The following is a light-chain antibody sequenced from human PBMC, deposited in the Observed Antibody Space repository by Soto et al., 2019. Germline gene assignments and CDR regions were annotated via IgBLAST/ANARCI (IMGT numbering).Light chain of an antibody. CDR3: QQYGSSPWT. Sequence: EIVLTQSPGTLSVSPLERATVSCMASQSVSSNLAWYQQKPGQAPRLLIYGASSRATGIPDRFSGSGSGTDFTLTISRLEPEDFAVYYCQQYGSSPWTFGQGTKVDI. J-gene: IGKJ1*01. CDR2: GAS. CDR1: QSVSSN. V-gene: IGKV3-20*01.